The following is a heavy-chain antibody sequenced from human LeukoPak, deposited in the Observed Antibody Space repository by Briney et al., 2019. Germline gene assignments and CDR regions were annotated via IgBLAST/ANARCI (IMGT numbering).Heavy chain of an antibody. D-gene: IGHD6-6*01. V-gene: IGHV3-11*06. Sequence: GRFTISRDNAKNSLYLQMNSLRAEDTAIYYCVRGICSSSSLWGQGTLVTVSS. CDR3: VRGICSSSSL. J-gene: IGHJ4*02.